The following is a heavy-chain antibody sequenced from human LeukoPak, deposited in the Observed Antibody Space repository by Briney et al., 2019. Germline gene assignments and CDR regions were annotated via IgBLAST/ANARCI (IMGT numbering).Heavy chain of an antibody. CDR3: ARGKGLYSYGYPPFDY. D-gene: IGHD5-18*01. CDR2: IYYSGST. V-gene: IGHV4-30-4*08. CDR1: GFTFSDYY. J-gene: IGHJ4*02. Sequence: LRLSCAASGFTFSDYYWSWIRQPPGKGLEWIGYIYYSGSTYYNPSLKSRVTISVDTSKNQFSLKLSSVTAADTAVYYCARGKGLYSYGYPPFDYWGQGTLVTVSS.